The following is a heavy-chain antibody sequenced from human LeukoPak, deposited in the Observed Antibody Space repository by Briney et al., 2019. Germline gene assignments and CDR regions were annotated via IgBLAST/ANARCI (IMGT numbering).Heavy chain of an antibody. D-gene: IGHD3-22*01. V-gene: IGHV3-30-3*01. CDR3: AGDFNYYDSSGYYYGGFDY. Sequence: GGSLRLSCAASGFTFSSYAMHWVRQAPGKGLEWVAVISYDGSNKYYADSVKGRFTISRDNSKNTLYLQMNTLRAEDTAVYYCAGDFNYYDSSGYYYGGFDYWGQGTLVTVSS. CDR2: ISYDGSNK. J-gene: IGHJ4*02. CDR1: GFTFSSYA.